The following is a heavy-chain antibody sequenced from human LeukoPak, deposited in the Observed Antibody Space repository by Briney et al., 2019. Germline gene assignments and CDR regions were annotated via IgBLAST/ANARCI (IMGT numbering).Heavy chain of an antibody. Sequence: GGSLRLSCAASGFTVSSNYMSWVRQAPGKGLEWVSVIYSGGSTYYADSVKGRFTISRDNAKNSLYLQMNSLRAEDTAVYYCARESGGYYYGSALYGMDVWGQGTTVTVSS. J-gene: IGHJ6*02. CDR1: GFTVSSNY. D-gene: IGHD3-10*01. V-gene: IGHV3-53*01. CDR3: ARESGGYYYGSALYGMDV. CDR2: IYSGGST.